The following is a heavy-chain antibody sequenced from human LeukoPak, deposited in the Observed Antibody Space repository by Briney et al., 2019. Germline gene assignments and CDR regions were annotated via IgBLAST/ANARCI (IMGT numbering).Heavy chain of an antibody. CDR1: GYSISSGYY. Sequence: SETLSLTCTVSGYSISSGYYWGWTRQPPGKGLEWIGSIYHSGSTYYNPSLKSRVTISVDTSKNQFSLKLSSVTAADTAVYYCARRRASIAARYYFDYWGQGTLVTVSS. V-gene: IGHV4-38-2*02. CDR2: IYHSGST. D-gene: IGHD6-6*01. CDR3: ARRRASIAARYYFDY. J-gene: IGHJ4*02.